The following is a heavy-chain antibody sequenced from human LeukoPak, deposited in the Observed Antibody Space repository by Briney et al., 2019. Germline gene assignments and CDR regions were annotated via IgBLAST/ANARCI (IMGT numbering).Heavy chain of an antibody. CDR2: ISVYKGNT. D-gene: IGHD5-18*01. Sequence: GASVKVSCKASGYTFTIYGISWVRQAPGQGLGWVVCISVYKGNTNYAQKLQGRVTMTTDTSTSTAYMELRSLRSDDTAVYYCAREIRVSYGIDRGNWFDPWGQGTLVTVSS. J-gene: IGHJ5*02. CDR3: AREIRVSYGIDRGNWFDP. CDR1: GYTFTIYG. V-gene: IGHV1-18*01.